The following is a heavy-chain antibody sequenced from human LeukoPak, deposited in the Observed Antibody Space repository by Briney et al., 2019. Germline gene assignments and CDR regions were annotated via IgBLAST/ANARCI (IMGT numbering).Heavy chain of an antibody. CDR2: IYPGDSDT. V-gene: IGHV5-51*01. CDR3: ARHSADSSSEEIWFDY. D-gene: IGHD6-13*01. Sequence: GESLKISCKGSGYSFTSYWIGWVRQMPGKGLEWTGIIYPGDSDTRYSPSFQGQVTISADKSISTAYLQWSSLKASDTAMYYCARHSADSSSEEIWFDYWGQGTLVTVSS. J-gene: IGHJ4*02. CDR1: GYSFTSYW.